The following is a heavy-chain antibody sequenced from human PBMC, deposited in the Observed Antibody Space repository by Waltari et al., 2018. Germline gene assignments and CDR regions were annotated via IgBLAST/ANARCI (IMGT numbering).Heavy chain of an antibody. CDR3: ARDEELSYFDY. V-gene: IGHV4-34*01. D-gene: IGHD1-7*01. CDR1: GGSFSGYY. J-gene: IGHJ4*02. Sequence: PSETLSLTCAVYGGSFSGYYWSWIRQPPGKGLEWIGEINHSGSTNYNPSLKSRVTISVDTSKNQFSLKLSSVTAADTAVYYCARDEELSYFDYWGQGTLVTVSS. CDR2: INHSGST.